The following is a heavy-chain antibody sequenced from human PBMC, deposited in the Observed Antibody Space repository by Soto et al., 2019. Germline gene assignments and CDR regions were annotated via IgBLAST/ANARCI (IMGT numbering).Heavy chain of an antibody. V-gene: IGHV4-30-4*02. J-gene: IGHJ4*02. CDR2: IYDGGTT. CDR1: GGSISSAAYC. Sequence: SVTLRLTCTVCGGSISSAAYCRRWIRQSPDKGLEWIGHIYDGGTTYSSPSLKGRVTISADTSETQFSLKLNSVSAADTAVYYCARGPSGDKVDYWGQGIQVTVS. CDR3: ARGPSGDKVDY. D-gene: IGHD7-27*01.